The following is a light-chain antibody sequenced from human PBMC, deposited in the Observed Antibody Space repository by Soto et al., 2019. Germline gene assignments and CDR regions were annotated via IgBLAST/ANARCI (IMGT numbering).Light chain of an antibody. CDR1: SSNIGAGYD. J-gene: IGLJ3*02. Sequence: QSVLTQPPSVSGAPGQRVTISCTGSSSNIGAGYDVHWYQQLPGTAPKLLIYGNSNRPSGVPDRFSGSKSGTSASLAITGLQAEDEAEYYCQSYDSSLSGWVFGGGIKLTVL. CDR2: GNS. CDR3: QSYDSSLSGWV. V-gene: IGLV1-40*01.